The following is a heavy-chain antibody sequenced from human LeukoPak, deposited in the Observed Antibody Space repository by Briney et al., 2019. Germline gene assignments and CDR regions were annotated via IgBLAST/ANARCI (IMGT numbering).Heavy chain of an antibody. V-gene: IGHV3-21*01. CDR1: GFTFSSYE. CDR2: ISSRSTYI. D-gene: IGHD3-9*01. J-gene: IGHJ4*02. Sequence: GGSLRLSCAASGFTFSSYEMHWVRQAPGKGLEWVSSISSRSTYIYHADSVKGRFTISRDNAKNSLFLQMNSLRAEDTAVYYCARGRLYYDILTGYSLWGQGTLVTVSS. CDR3: ARGRLYYDILTGYSL.